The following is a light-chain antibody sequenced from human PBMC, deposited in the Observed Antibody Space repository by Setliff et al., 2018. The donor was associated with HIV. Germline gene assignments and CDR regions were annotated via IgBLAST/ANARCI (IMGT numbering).Light chain of an antibody. CDR3: ASWDDSLNGYV. CDR1: NSNIGSNT. CDR2: SNN. Sequence: QSVLTQPPSTSGTPGHRVIISCSGSNSNIGSNTVNWYQQLPGTAPKLLIYSNNQRPSGVPARFSGSKSGTSASLAISGLQSEDEADYYCASWDDSLNGYVFGTGTKVTVL. J-gene: IGLJ1*01. V-gene: IGLV1-44*01.